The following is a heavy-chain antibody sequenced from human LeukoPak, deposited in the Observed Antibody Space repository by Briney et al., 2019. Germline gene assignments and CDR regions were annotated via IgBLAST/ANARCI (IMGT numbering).Heavy chain of an antibody. J-gene: IGHJ5*02. CDR3: ARGMGTIFGVVTALDP. D-gene: IGHD3-3*01. V-gene: IGHV4-4*07. CDR1: GGSISSYY. CDR2: IYTSGST. Sequence: SETLSLTCTVSGGSISSYYWSWIRQPAGKGLEWIGRIYTSGSTNYNPSLKSRVTMSVDTSKNQFSLKLSSVTAADTAVYYCARGMGTIFGVVTALDPWGQGTLVTVSS.